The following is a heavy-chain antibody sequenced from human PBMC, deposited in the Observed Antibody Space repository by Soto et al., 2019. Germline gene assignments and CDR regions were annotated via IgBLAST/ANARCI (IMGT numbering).Heavy chain of an antibody. CDR3: AGTYGTGSLNRFDP. D-gene: IGHD3-10*01. CDR1: GFIFSSYD. Sequence: EVQLVESGGGLVQPGGSLRLSCAASGFIFSSYDMNWVRQAPGKGLEWVSYISSGSGNILYADSVKGRFTISRDNAKNSLDLQMNSLRAEGTAVYYCAGTYGTGSLNRFDPWGQGTLVTVSS. V-gene: IGHV3-48*04. J-gene: IGHJ5*02. CDR2: ISSGSGNI.